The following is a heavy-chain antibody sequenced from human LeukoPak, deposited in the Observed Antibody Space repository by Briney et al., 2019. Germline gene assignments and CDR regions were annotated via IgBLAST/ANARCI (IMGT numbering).Heavy chain of an antibody. D-gene: IGHD2-8*01. J-gene: IGHJ2*01. CDR2: IWTTGST. V-gene: IGHV4-4*07. Sequence: PSETLSLTCTVPGGSISSHYWSWIRHPAGKRLEWLGRIWTTGSTAYNPSYKSRLTMSIDKSKNQFSLKLTSMTAADTAVYYCARVRAYANFVGNFDLWGRGALVTVSS. CDR3: ARVRAYANFVGNFDL. CDR1: GGSISSHY.